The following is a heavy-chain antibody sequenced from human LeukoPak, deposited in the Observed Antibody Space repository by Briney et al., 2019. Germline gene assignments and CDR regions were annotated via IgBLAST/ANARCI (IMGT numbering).Heavy chain of an antibody. CDR2: LSGSGGPT. J-gene: IGHJ4*02. CDR1: GFTFSSYA. V-gene: IGHV3-23*01. Sequence: GGSLRLSCAASGFTFSSYAMSWIRQAPGKWLEWVSSLSGSGGPTYTADSVRGRFTISRDNSKNTLYLQLNSLRADDTAIYYCAKDATTMPARPDYWGQGTLVTVSS. D-gene: IGHD6-6*01. CDR3: AKDATTMPARPDY.